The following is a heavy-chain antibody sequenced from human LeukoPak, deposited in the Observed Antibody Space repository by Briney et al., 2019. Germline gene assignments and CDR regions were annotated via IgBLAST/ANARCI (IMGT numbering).Heavy chain of an antibody. D-gene: IGHD6-13*01. CDR2: ITGAT. CDR3: AKAFREYGSSTYSSFDI. J-gene: IGHJ3*02. V-gene: IGHV3-23*01. CDR1: GFTFSVYS. Sequence: GGSLRLSCAASGFTFSVYSMNWVRQAPGKGLQWVSTITGATHYADSVRGRFTISRDNSKNILYLQMNSLSTEDTAIYYCAKAFREYGSSTYSSFDIWGQGTMVTVSS.